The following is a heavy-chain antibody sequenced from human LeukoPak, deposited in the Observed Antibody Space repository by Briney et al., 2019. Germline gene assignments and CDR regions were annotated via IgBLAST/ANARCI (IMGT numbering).Heavy chain of an antibody. Sequence: GSLRLSCVTSGFTFCSCAMSWVRQAPGKGLEWVSAITASGGDTYHADSVKGRFTISRDNSKNILWLQMNSLRVEDTAVYFCVKGSDSGRPYYFDCWGQGTLVFVSS. V-gene: IGHV3-23*01. J-gene: IGHJ4*02. CDR2: ITASGGDT. CDR3: VKGSDSGRPYYFDC. D-gene: IGHD6-25*01. CDR1: GFTFCSCA.